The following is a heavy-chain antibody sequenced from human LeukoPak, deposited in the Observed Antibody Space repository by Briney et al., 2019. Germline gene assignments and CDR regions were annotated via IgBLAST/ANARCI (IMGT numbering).Heavy chain of an antibody. CDR1: GDSISTYY. CDR2: IYYSGST. D-gene: IGHD5-24*01. V-gene: IGHV4-59*08. CDR3: ARGVGYNYRLYYFDY. J-gene: IGHJ4*02. Sequence: SETLSLTCTVSGDSISTYYWNWIRQPPGKGLEWIGYIYYSGSTSYNPSLKSRVTISVDTSKNQFSLKLSSVTAADTAFYYCARGVGYNYRLYYFDYWGQGTLVTVSP.